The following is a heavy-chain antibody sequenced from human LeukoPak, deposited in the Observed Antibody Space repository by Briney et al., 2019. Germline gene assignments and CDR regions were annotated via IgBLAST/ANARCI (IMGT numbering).Heavy chain of an antibody. Sequence: GGSLRLSCAASGFTFDDYGMSWVRQAPGKGLEWVSGINWNGGSTGYADSVKGRFTISRDNAKNSLYLQMNSLRAEDTALYYRARADIVVVVAANYYYMDVWGKGTTVTVSS. J-gene: IGHJ6*03. CDR2: INWNGGST. CDR1: GFTFDDYG. CDR3: ARADIVVVVAANYYYMDV. V-gene: IGHV3-20*04. D-gene: IGHD2-15*01.